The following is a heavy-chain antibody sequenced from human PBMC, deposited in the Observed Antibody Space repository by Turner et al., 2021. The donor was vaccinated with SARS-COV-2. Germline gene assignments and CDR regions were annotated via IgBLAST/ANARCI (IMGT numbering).Heavy chain of an antibody. CDR1: GFTFRSYG. D-gene: IGHD5-18*01. CDR2: ISYDGSNK. Sequence: QVQLVESGGGVVQPGRSLRLSCAAAGFTFRSYGMHWVRQAPGKGLELVAFISYDGSNKYYADSVKCRFTISRDNSKNTLYLQMNSLRAEDTAVFYCAKVGYSYAYPNHYFDYWGQGTLVTVSS. V-gene: IGHV3-30*18. J-gene: IGHJ4*02. CDR3: AKVGYSYAYPNHYFDY.